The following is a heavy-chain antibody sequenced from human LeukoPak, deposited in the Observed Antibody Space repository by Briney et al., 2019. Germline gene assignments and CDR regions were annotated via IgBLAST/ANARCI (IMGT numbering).Heavy chain of an antibody. CDR1: GGSVSSGSYY. J-gene: IGHJ6*02. Sequence: SETLSLTCTVSGGSVSSGSYYRSWIRQPPGKGLEWIGYIYYSGSTNYNPSLKSRVTISVDTSKNQFSLKLSSVTAADTAVYYCARGLRYYDFWSGYSYYYYGMDVWGQGTTVTVSS. CDR2: IYYSGST. CDR3: ARGLRYYDFWSGYSYYYYGMDV. D-gene: IGHD3-3*01. V-gene: IGHV4-61*01.